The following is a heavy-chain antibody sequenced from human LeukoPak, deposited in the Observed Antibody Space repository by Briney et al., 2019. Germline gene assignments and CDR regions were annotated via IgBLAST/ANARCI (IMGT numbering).Heavy chain of an antibody. CDR2: ISSNGGIT. D-gene: IGHD6-19*01. J-gene: IGHJ4*02. CDR3: VKVSVTGTSVDY. CDR1: GFTFSSYP. Sequence: GGSLRLSCSASGFTFSSYPMHWVRQAPGKGLHYVSGISSNGGITYYADSVKDRFTISRDNSKNTLYLQMSSLRAEDMAVYYCVKVSVTGTSVDYWGQGTLVTVSS. V-gene: IGHV3-64D*06.